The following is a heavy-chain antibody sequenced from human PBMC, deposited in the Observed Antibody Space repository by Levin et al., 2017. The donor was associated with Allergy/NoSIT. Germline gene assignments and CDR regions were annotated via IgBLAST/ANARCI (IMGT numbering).Heavy chain of an antibody. CDR2: IYGNDDK. Sequence: SGPTLVKPTQTLTLTCSFSGFSLSTVAVAVGWIRQPPGKALEWLALIYGNDDKRYSPSLKSRLTITKDTSRNQVVLTMTNVDTVDTGTYYCAQRQWSTYGYWGQGILVTVSS. D-gene: IGHD2-2*01. CDR3: AQRQWSTYGY. V-gene: IGHV2-5*01. J-gene: IGHJ4*02. CDR1: GFSLSTVAVA.